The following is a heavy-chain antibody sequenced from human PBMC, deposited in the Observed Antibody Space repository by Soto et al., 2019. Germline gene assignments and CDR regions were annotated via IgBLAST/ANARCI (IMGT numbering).Heavy chain of an antibody. CDR2: ISAYNGNT. D-gene: IGHD5-12*01. CDR1: GYTFTIYG. V-gene: IGHV1-18*01. Sequence: GAPVKVSRKGSGYTFTIYGISRGRQAPGKRVEWMGWISAYNGNTNYAQKLQGRVTMTTDTSTSTAYMELRSLRSDDTAVYYCAREGLLWLRDVRDNWFDPWGQGTLVTVSS. J-gene: IGHJ5*02. CDR3: AREGLLWLRDVRDNWFDP.